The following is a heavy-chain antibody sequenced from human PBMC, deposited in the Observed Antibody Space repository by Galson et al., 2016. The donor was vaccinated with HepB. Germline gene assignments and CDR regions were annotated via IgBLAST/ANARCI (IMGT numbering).Heavy chain of an antibody. CDR2: ISGGDGNT. Sequence: SLRLSCAASGFTFSNNAMSWVRQAPGKGLEWVSTISGGDGNTYYADSVKGRFTISRDSSKNTVFLQMNSLRADDTAVYYGAKYKGHPFYYYYLDVWGKGTTLTVSS. CDR3: AKYKGHPFYYYYLDV. J-gene: IGHJ6*03. CDR1: GFTFSNNA. V-gene: IGHV3-23*01. D-gene: IGHD1-1*01.